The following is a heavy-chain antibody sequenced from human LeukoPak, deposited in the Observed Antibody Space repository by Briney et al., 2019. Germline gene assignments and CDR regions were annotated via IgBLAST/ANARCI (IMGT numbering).Heavy chain of an antibody. CDR3: AKGDIVVVVAATPLFDY. D-gene: IGHD2-15*01. Sequence: PGGSLRLSCAASGFTFSSYAMSWVRQAPGKGLEWVSAISGSGGSTYYADSVKGRFTISRDNSKNTLYLQMNSLRAEDTAVYYCAKGDIVVVVAATPLFDYWGQGTLVTVSS. V-gene: IGHV3-23*01. CDR2: ISGSGGST. J-gene: IGHJ4*02. CDR1: GFTFSSYA.